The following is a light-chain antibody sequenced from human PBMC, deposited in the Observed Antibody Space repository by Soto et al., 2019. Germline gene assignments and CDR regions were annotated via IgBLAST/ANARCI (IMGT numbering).Light chain of an antibody. CDR3: SSYTIRSTVV. CDR1: SNDVGGHKY. J-gene: IGLJ2*01. V-gene: IGLV2-14*01. CDR2: EVT. Sequence: QSVLTQPASVSGSPGQSITISCTGTSNDVGGHKYVSWYQQHPGKAPKLIIYEVTNRPSGVSDRFSGSKSGNTASLTISGIQADDEADYYCSSYTIRSTVVFGGGTKLTVL.